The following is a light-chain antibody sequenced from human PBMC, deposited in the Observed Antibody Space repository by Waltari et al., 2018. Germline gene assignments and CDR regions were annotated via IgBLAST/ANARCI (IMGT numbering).Light chain of an antibody. CDR3: QSSDSSGTQGV. J-gene: IGLJ1*01. CDR2: KDS. CDR1: ALPKQY. V-gene: IGLV3-25*03. Sequence: SYELTQSPSVSVSPGQTARITCSGDALPKQYAYWYQQKPGQAPVLVIFKDSERPSGIPERFSGASSGTRVTLTISEVQAEDEADYYCQSSDSSGTQGVFGAGTKVTVL.